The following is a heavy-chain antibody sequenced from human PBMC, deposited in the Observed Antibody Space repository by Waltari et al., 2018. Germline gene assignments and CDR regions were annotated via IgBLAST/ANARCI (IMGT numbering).Heavy chain of an antibody. J-gene: IGHJ6*02. CDR2: IYTSGRP. CDR1: GGSISSGSYY. Sequence: QVQLQESGPGLVKPSQTLSLTCTVSGGSISSGSYYWSWIRQPAGKGLEWIGRIYTSGRPTYNPSLKSRVTISVDTSKNQFSLKLSSVTAADTAVYYCARDQVGATYYYYYYGMDVWGQGTTVTVSS. CDR3: ARDQVGATYYYYYYGMDV. D-gene: IGHD1-26*01. V-gene: IGHV4-61*02.